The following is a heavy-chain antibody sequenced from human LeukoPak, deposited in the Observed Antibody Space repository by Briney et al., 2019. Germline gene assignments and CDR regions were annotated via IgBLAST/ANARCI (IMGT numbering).Heavy chain of an antibody. D-gene: IGHD3-22*01. Sequence: GASVKVSCKASGYTFTSYGISWVRQAPGQGLDWMGWISADNGNTKYTQKLQGRVTMTTDTSTSTAYMELRSLRSDDTAVYYCARVSYDSSGYYHDPYWGQGTLVIVSS. J-gene: IGHJ4*02. V-gene: IGHV1-18*01. CDR2: ISADNGNT. CDR1: GYTFTSYG. CDR3: ARVSYDSSGYYHDPY.